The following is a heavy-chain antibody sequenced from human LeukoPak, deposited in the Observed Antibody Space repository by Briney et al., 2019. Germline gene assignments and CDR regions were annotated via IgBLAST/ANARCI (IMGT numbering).Heavy chain of an antibody. J-gene: IGHJ5*02. CDR1: GYSFTSGHY. CDR3: ARQVMITFGGVIVNDNWFDP. V-gene: IGHV4-61*01. CDR2: IYYSGST. Sequence: SETLSLTCSVSGYSFTSGHYWGWIRQPPGKGLEWIGYIYYSGSTNYNPSLKSRVTISVDTSKNQFSLKLSSVTAADTAVYYCARQVMITFGGVIVNDNWFDPWGQGTLVTVSS. D-gene: IGHD3-16*02.